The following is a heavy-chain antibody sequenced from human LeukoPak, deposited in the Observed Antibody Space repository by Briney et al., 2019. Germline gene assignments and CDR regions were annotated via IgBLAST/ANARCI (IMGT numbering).Heavy chain of an antibody. CDR2: ITNSGSTI. J-gene: IGHJ3*02. D-gene: IGHD6-19*01. CDR1: GFTFSSYA. V-gene: IGHV3-48*04. CDR3: AKVIAVADTGAFDI. Sequence: GGPLRLSCAASGFTFSSYAMNWVRQAPGKGPEWISYITNSGSTIYYADSVKGRFTISRDNAKNSLYLQMNSLRPEDAAMYYCAKVIAVADTGAFDIWGQGTMVTVS.